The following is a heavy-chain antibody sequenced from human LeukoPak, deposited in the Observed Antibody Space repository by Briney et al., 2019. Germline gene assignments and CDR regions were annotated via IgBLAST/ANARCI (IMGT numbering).Heavy chain of an antibody. J-gene: IGHJ4*02. D-gene: IGHD1-26*01. V-gene: IGHV4-39*01. CDR2: IYYSGST. CDR3: ARRTLPRWYSGSYYYFDY. Sequence: SETLSLTCTVSGGSISSSSYYWGWIRQPPGKGLEWIGSIYYSGSTYYNPSLKSRVTISVDTSKNQFSLKLSSVTAADTAVYYCARRTLPRWYSGSYYYFDYWGQGTLVTVSS. CDR1: GGSISSSSYY.